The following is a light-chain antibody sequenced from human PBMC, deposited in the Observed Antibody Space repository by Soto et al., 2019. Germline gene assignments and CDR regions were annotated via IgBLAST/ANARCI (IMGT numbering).Light chain of an antibody. J-gene: IGKJ1*01. CDR2: AAS. CDR3: QQYNIRLRR. Sequence: EIGVTNSPSTLSLSPVDRATLSFRASQSVSSNLAWYQQKPGQAPRLLIYAASTRATGFPARFSGTGSGTEFTLTISSLQSEDFAVYFCQQYNIRLRRFGEGTKV. V-gene: IGKV3-15*01. CDR1: QSVSSN.